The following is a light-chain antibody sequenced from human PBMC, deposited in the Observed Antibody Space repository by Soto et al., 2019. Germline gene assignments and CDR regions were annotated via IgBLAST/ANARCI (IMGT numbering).Light chain of an antibody. CDR3: QHYNRYSEA. V-gene: IGKV1-5*03. CDR2: KAS. CDR1: QTISSW. J-gene: IGKJ1*01. Sequence: DIQMSQSPSTVSGSIGDRVTITFRASQTISSWLAWYQQKPGKAPKLLIYKASTLKSGVPSRFSGSGSGTEFTHTISSLQPDDFATYYCQHYNRYSEAFGQGTMVAIK.